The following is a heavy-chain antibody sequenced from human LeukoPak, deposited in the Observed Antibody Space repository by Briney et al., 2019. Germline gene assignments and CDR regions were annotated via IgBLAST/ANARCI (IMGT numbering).Heavy chain of an antibody. V-gene: IGHV4-61*02. CDR2: IYTSGST. D-gene: IGHD3-22*01. Sequence: SQTLSLTCTVSGVSISSGSYYWSWIRQPAGKGLEWIGRIYTSGSTNYNPSLKSRVTISVDTSKTQFSLKLSSVTAADTALYYCASDSSGYRNDAFDIWGQGTMVTVSS. CDR3: ASDSSGYRNDAFDI. J-gene: IGHJ3*02. CDR1: GVSISSGSYY.